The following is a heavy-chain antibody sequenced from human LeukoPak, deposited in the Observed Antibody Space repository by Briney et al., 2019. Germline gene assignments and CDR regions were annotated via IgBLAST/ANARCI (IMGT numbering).Heavy chain of an antibody. CDR3: ARGIPYYYGSGSYSL. D-gene: IGHD3-10*01. J-gene: IGHJ4*02. Sequence: SETLSLTCAVYGGSFSGYYWSWIRQPPGKGLEWIGEINHSGSTNYNPSLKSRVTISVDTSKNQFSLKLSSVTAADTAVYYCARGIPYYYGSGSYSLWGQGTLVTVSS. CDR2: INHSGST. CDR1: GGSFSGYY. V-gene: IGHV4-34*01.